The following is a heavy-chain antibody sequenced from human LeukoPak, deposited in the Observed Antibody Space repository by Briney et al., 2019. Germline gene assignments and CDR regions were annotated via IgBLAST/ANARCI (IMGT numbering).Heavy chain of an antibody. CDR3: ARDPVGAIGYGMDV. D-gene: IGHD1-26*01. J-gene: IGHJ6*02. CDR2: IYSGGST. CDR1: GFTVSSNY. V-gene: IGHV3-66*01. Sequence: TGGSLRLSCAASGFTVSSNYMNWVRQAPGKGLEWVSVIYSGGSTIYADSVKGRFTISRDSSKNTLYLQMNGLRAEDTAVYYCARDPVGAIGYGMDVWGQGTTVTVSS.